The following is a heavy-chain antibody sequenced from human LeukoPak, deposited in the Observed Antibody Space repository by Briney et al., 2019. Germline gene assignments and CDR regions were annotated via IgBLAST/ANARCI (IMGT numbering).Heavy chain of an antibody. J-gene: IGHJ4*02. CDR3: ARVGGSYYGSSFGYYFDY. Sequence: SGTLSLTCAVSGGSISSSNWWSWVRQPPGKGLEWIGEIYHSGSTNYNPSLKSRVTISVDKSKNQFSLKLSSVTAADTAVYYCARVGGSYYGSSFGYYFDYWGQGTLVTVSS. D-gene: IGHD1-26*01. CDR1: GGSISSSNW. CDR2: IYHSGST. V-gene: IGHV4-4*02.